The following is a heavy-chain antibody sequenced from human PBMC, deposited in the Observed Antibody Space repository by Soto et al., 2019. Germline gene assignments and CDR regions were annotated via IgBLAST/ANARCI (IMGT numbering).Heavy chain of an antibody. CDR3: VHSRCGGDCLRSYSSHYYYGMDV. V-gene: IGHV2-5*02. Sequence: GSGPTLVNPTQTLTLTCTFSGFSLSTGGVGVGWIRQPPGKALEWLALIYWDNDKRYSPSLRSRLTVTKDTSKNQVVLTMTNMDPVDTATYYCVHSRCGGDCLRSYSSHYYYGMDVWGQGTTVTVSS. CDR2: IYWDNDK. CDR1: GFSLSTGGVG. J-gene: IGHJ6*02. D-gene: IGHD2-21*02.